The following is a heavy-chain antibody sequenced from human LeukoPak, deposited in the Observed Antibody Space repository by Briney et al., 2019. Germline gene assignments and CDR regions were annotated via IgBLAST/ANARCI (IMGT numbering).Heavy chain of an antibody. J-gene: IGHJ6*02. CDR1: GGSFSGHF. CDR2: ITHRGSI. V-gene: IGHV4-34*10. CDR3: VRVSVVYGMGV. D-gene: IGHD6-25*01. Sequence: PSETLSLTCGVYGGSFSGHFYSRIRQPPGKGLEWIGEITHRGSINYNPSLKSRVAMSVDTSKNHFSLKLSSVTAADTAVYYCVRVSVVYGMGVWGRGTTVTVSS.